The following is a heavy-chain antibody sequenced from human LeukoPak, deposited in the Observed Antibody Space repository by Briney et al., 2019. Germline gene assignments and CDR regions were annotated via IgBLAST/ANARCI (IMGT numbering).Heavy chain of an antibody. J-gene: IGHJ4*02. CDR1: GFTFSSYA. V-gene: IGHV3-23*01. D-gene: IGHD6-13*01. Sequence: PGTSLRLSCAASGFTFSSYAMSWVRQAPGKGLEWVSAISGSGDSTYYGDSAKGRFTISRDNSKNTLYLQMNSLRAEDMAVYYCAKTRPLDSSSWSHGDYWGQGTLVTVSS. CDR2: ISGSGDST. CDR3: AKTRPLDSSSWSHGDY.